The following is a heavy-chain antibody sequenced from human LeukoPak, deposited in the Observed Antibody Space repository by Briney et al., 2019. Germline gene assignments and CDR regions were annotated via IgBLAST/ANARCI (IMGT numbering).Heavy chain of an antibody. D-gene: IGHD3-22*01. CDR3: ARDYYDASGYHYEKAFDI. V-gene: IGHV4-31*03. CDR2: ISYTGNT. J-gene: IGHJ3*02. CDR1: GDSISSGGYY. Sequence: PPQTLSLTCTVSGDSISSGGYYWSWIRQHPGKRLEWIGCISYTGNTYYNPSLRSRLTISVDTSKNHFSLKLTSVTSADPAVYYCARDYYDASGYHYEKAFDIWGQAAKATDSS.